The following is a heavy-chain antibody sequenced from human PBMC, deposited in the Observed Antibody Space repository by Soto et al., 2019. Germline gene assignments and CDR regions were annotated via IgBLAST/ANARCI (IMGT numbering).Heavy chain of an antibody. V-gene: IGHV3-23*01. D-gene: IGHD3-22*01. CDR2: LGGADGGT. CDR1: GFNFRGNG. Sequence: GGSLRLSCEVSGFNFRGNGVSWLRQAPGKGLEWVSTLGGADGGTYSAASGKGPFTIYRDNFKNTLHLQINSMRGEDTAVYYCAKSEDDSSAYVGYFEYWGQGTMVPV. CDR3: AKSEDDSSAYVGYFEY. J-gene: IGHJ4*02.